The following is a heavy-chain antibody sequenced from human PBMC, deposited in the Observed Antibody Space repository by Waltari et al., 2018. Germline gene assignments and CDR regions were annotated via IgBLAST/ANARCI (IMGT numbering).Heavy chain of an antibody. Sequence: EVQLVESGGGLLQPGGSLRLSCAAYGFTFSSSWLHWVRQPPGKGLVWVSRIKPDGRTTNYADSVRGRFTISRDNAQNTVYLEMNSLRAEDTAVYFCTRGGNYYFDYWGRGTLVTVSS. CDR2: IKPDGRTT. CDR1: GFTFSSSW. D-gene: IGHD5-12*01. V-gene: IGHV3-74*01. J-gene: IGHJ4*02. CDR3: TRGGNYYFDY.